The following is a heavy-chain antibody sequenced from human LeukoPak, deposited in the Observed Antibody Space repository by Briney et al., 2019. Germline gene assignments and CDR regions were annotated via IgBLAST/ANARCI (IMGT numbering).Heavy chain of an antibody. V-gene: IGHV4-39*01. CDR2: IYYSGST. CDR3: ARAPHYYDSSGFHNWFDP. CDR1: GGSISSTNYY. D-gene: IGHD3-22*01. J-gene: IGHJ5*02. Sequence: PSETLSLTCTVSGGSISSTNYYWGWIRQPPGKGLGWIGSIYYSGSTYYNPSLNSRVTISVDTSKNQFSLNLSSVTAADTAVYYCARAPHYYDSSGFHNWFDPWGQGTLVTVSS.